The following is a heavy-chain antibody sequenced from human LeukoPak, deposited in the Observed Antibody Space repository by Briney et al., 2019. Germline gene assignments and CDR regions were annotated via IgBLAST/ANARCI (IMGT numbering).Heavy chain of an antibody. V-gene: IGHV3-33*01. Sequence: GRSLRLSCAASGFTFSSYGMHWVRQAPGKGLEWVAVIWYDGSNKYYADSVKGRFTISRDNSKNTLFLQMNSLRAEDTAVYYCARERESTYGSVDFWGQGTLVTVSS. CDR2: IWYDGSNK. CDR1: GFTFSSYG. D-gene: IGHD3-10*01. CDR3: ARERESTYGSVDF. J-gene: IGHJ4*02.